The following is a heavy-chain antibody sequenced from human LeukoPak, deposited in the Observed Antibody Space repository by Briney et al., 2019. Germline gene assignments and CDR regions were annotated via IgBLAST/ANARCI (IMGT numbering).Heavy chain of an antibody. CDR2: IWYDGSNK. D-gene: IGHD3-22*01. V-gene: IGHV3-33*01. CDR1: GFTFSSYG. J-gene: IGHJ1*01. Sequence: PGGSLRLSCAASGFTFSSYGMHWVRQAPGKGLEWVAVIWYDGSNKYYADSVKGRFTISRDNSKNTVYLQMNSLRAEDTAVYYCARDMAPYYDSSGYYFQHWGQGTLVTVSS. CDR3: ARDMAPYYDSSGYYFQH.